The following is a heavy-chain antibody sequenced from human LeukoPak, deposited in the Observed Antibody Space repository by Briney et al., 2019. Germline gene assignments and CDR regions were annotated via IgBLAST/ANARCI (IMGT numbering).Heavy chain of an antibody. Sequence: GGSLRLSCAASGFTFSSYAMHWVRQAPGKGLEWVAVISYDGSNKYYADSVKGRFTISRDNSKNTLYLQMNSLRAEDTAVYYCAKIGFGWSGPPYSSSWLYFDYWGQGTLVTVSS. D-gene: IGHD6-13*01. CDR1: GFTFSSYA. J-gene: IGHJ4*02. CDR3: AKIGFGWSGPPYSSSWLYFDY. CDR2: ISYDGSNK. V-gene: IGHV3-30-3*02.